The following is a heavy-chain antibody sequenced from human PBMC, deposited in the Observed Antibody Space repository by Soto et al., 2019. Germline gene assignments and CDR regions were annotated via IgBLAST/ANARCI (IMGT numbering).Heavy chain of an antibody. V-gene: IGHV4-59*01. D-gene: IGHD5-12*01. CDR2: IYYRGST. CDR1: GGYISSYY. J-gene: IGHJ4*02. CDR3: ARDIGIRDGYNYFDY. Sequence: SETLSLTCTVSGGYISSYYWSWIRQPPGKGLEWIGYIYYRGSTNYNPSLKSRVTISVDTSKNQFSLKLSSVTAADTAVYYCARDIGIRDGYNYFDYWGQGTLVTVSS.